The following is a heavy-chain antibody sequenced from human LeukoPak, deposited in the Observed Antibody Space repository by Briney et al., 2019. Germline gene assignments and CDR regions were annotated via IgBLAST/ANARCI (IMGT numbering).Heavy chain of an antibody. CDR3: ARDRLRIFGVVTYMFDY. V-gene: IGHV3-11*01. CDR2: ISSSGSTI. Sequence: PGGSLRLSCAASGFTFSDYYMSWIRQPPGKGLEWVSYISSSGSTIYYADSVKGRFTISRGNAKNSLYLQMNSLRAEDTAVYYCARDRLRIFGVVTYMFDYWGQGTLVTVSS. CDR1: GFTFSDYY. D-gene: IGHD3-3*01. J-gene: IGHJ4*02.